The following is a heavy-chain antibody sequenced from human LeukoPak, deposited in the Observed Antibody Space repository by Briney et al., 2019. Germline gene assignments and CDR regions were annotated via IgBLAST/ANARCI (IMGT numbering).Heavy chain of an antibody. Sequence: PSQTLSLTCAVSGGSISSGGYSWSWIRQPPGKGLEWIGYIYQSGSTYYNPSLKSRVTISVDRSKNQFSLKLSSVTAADTAVYYCARDWVRQVGCSGGSCYPHLNYYYGMDVWGQGTTVTVSS. J-gene: IGHJ6*02. CDR1: GGSISSGGYS. CDR2: IYQSGST. V-gene: IGHV4-30-2*01. D-gene: IGHD2-15*01. CDR3: ARDWVRQVGCSGGSCYPHLNYYYGMDV.